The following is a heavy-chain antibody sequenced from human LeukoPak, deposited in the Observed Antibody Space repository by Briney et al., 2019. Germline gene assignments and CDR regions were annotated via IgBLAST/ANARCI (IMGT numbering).Heavy chain of an antibody. D-gene: IGHD5-12*01. J-gene: IGHJ3*02. CDR1: GYTFTSYD. CDR2: MNPNSGDT. Sequence: ASVKVSCKASGYTFTSYDINWVRQATGQGLEWMGWMNPNSGDTGYVQKFQGRVTMTRNTSISTAYMELRSLRSDDTAVYYCARAAPPVVVATIHDAFDIWGQGTMVTVSS. V-gene: IGHV1-8*01. CDR3: ARAAPPVVVATIHDAFDI.